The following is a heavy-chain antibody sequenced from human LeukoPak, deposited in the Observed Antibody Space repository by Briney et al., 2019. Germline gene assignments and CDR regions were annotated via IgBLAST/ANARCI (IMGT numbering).Heavy chain of an antibody. J-gene: IGHJ4*02. V-gene: IGHV4-4*07. D-gene: IGHD7-27*01. CDR3: ARAPNWGGFDY. CDR1: GGPITIYS. Sequence: SETLSLTCTVSGGPITIYSWTWIRQPAGKGLEWIGRIYTSGSTNYNPSLKSRVTMSVDTSKTQFSLKLNSVTAADTAVYYCARAPNWGGFDYWGQGTLVTVSS. CDR2: IYTSGST.